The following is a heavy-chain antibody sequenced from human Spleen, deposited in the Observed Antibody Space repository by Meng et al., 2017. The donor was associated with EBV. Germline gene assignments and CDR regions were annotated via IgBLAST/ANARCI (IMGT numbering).Heavy chain of an antibody. D-gene: IGHD4-17*01. CDR2: IYKSGAT. Sequence: QVQARAPARAPPSDPRPLRGASSGASTRLRIAYWPWTRQPPVKGLEWLGRIYKSGATHHNPSLKSRVTISVDTLKTQFFLKLNSVTAADTAVYYCARLGDYGEYFFDYWGLGTLVTVSS. CDR1: GASTRLRIAY. J-gene: IGHJ4*02. CDR3: ARLGDYGEYFFDY. V-gene: IGHV4-39*01.